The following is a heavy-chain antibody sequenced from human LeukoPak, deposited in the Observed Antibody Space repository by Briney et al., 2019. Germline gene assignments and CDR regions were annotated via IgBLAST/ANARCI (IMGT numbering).Heavy chain of an antibody. CDR2: IDWDDAK. D-gene: IGHD1-1*01. J-gene: IGHJ4*02. CDR3: ARMISVGNWNFDY. Sequence: SGPALVKPTQTLTLTCTFSGFSLSTSGMGVTWIRQTPGKALEWLARIDWDDAKYYSTSLKTRLTISKDTSINQVVLTMTSMDPVDTATYYCARMISVGNWNFDYWGQGTLVTVSP. CDR1: GFSLSTSGMG. V-gene: IGHV2-70*11.